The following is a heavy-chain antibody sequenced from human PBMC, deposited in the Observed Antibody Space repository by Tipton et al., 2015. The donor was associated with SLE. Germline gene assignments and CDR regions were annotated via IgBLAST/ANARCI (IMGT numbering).Heavy chain of an antibody. Sequence: SLRLSCAASGFTVSSNYMSWVRQAPGKGLEWVSVIYTGGSTYYADSVKGRFTISRDNSKNTLYLQMNSLRAEDTAVYYCTSLRFWSGYPEYWGQGTLVTVSS. CDR1: GFTVSSNY. V-gene: IGHV3-66*02. CDR3: TSLRFWSGYPEY. D-gene: IGHD3-3*01. CDR2: IYTGGST. J-gene: IGHJ4*02.